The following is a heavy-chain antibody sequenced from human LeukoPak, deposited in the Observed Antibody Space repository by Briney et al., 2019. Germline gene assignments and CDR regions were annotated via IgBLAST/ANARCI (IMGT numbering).Heavy chain of an antibody. V-gene: IGHV4-39*07. CDR2: IYYSGRT. J-gene: IGHJ6*03. CDR3: ARLRTFYYYYYMDV. Sequence: PSETLSLTCTVSGGSISSTSYYWGWIRQPPGKGLEWIGSIYYSGRTYYNPSLKSRVTISVDTSKNQFSLKLSSVTAADTAVYYCARLRTFYYYYYMDVWGKGTTVTISS. CDR1: GGSISSTSYY. D-gene: IGHD3-16*01.